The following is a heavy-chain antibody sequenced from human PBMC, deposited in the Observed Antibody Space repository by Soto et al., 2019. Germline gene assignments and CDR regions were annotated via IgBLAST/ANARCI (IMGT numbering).Heavy chain of an antibody. J-gene: IGHJ3*02. CDR3: ARDPESSSIANTYAFDI. Sequence: GGSLRLSCAASGFTFSSYSMNWVRQAPGKGLEWVSSISSSNSYIYYADSVQARFTISRENAKNSLYLQMNSLRAEDTAVYYCARDPESSSIANTYAFDIWGQGTMVTVSS. D-gene: IGHD6-6*01. V-gene: IGHV3-21*01. CDR2: ISSSNSYI. CDR1: GFTFSSYS.